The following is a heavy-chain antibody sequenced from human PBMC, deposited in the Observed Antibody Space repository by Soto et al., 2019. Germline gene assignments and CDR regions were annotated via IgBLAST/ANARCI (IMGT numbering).Heavy chain of an antibody. V-gene: IGHV3-30*18. J-gene: IGHJ4*02. CDR1: GFTFSSYG. Sequence: PGGSLRLSCAASGFTFSSYGMHWVRQAPGKGLEWVAVISYDGSNKYYADSVKGRFTISRDNSKNTLYLQMNSLRAEDTAVYYCAKDWQLSPMVDYRGQGTLVTVSS. CDR2: ISYDGSNK. D-gene: IGHD5-18*01. CDR3: AKDWQLSPMVDY.